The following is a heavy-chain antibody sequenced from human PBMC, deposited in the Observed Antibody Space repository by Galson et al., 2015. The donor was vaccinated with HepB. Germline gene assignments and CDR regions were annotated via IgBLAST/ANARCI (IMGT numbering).Heavy chain of an antibody. V-gene: IGHV3-33*01. Sequence: SLRLSCAASGLAFSNYGMHWVRQAPEKGLEWVAVIWYDGSNKYYAESVKGRFTISRDNSRNTLFLQINSLRAEYTAIYYCARYRNMYHYVNSDYYSPQMDWYFDLWGRGTLATVSS. CDR2: IWYDGSNK. J-gene: IGHJ2*01. D-gene: IGHD3-22*01. CDR1: GLAFSNYG. CDR3: ARYRNMYHYVNSDYYSPQMDWYFDL.